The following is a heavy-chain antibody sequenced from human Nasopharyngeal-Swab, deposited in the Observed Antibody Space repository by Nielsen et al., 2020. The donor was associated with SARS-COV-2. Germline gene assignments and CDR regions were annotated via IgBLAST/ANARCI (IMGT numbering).Heavy chain of an antibody. Sequence: LSLTCAASGFTFDDYAMHWVRQAPGKGLEWVSLISGDGGSTYYADSVKGRFTISRDNSKNSLYLQMNSLRTEDTAVYYCARDRVDTAMVHYYYYGMDVWGQGTTVTVSS. D-gene: IGHD5-18*01. CDR2: ISGDGGST. J-gene: IGHJ6*02. CDR3: ARDRVDTAMVHYYYYGMDV. V-gene: IGHV3-43*02. CDR1: GFTFDDYA.